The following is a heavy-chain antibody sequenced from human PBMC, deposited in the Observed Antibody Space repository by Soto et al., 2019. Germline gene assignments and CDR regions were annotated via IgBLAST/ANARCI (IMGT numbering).Heavy chain of an antibody. CDR1: GGSFSGYY. Sequence: SETLSLTCAVYGGSFSGYYWSWIRQPPGKGLEWIGEINHSGGTNYNPSLKSRVTISVDTSKNQFSLKLGSVTAADTAVYYCARDRHILTGHYTLRPEYNWFDLWGQGTLVT. V-gene: IGHV4-34*01. CDR2: INHSGGT. D-gene: IGHD3-9*01. J-gene: IGHJ5*02. CDR3: ARDRHILTGHYTLRPEYNWFDL.